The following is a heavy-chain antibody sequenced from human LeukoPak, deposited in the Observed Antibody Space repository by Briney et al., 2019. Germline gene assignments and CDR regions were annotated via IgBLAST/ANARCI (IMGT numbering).Heavy chain of an antibody. CDR1: GFTFSSYE. CDR2: ISSRGSTI. Sequence: GGSLRLSCAASGFTFSSYEMNWVRQAPGKGLEWVSYISSRGSTIYYADSVKGRFTISRDNAKNSLYLQMNSLRAEDTAVYYCARESGIAAAGYDYWGQGTLVTVSS. CDR3: ARESGIAAAGYDY. J-gene: IGHJ4*02. D-gene: IGHD6-13*01. V-gene: IGHV3-48*03.